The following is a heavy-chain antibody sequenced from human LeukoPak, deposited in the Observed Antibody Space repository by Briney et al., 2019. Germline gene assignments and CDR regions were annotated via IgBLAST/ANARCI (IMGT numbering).Heavy chain of an antibody. D-gene: IGHD4-17*01. CDR3: ARDDDYGDYGNSYVY. J-gene: IGHJ4*02. Sequence: PGGSLRLSCAASGFTFSSSAMHWVRQAPGKGLEWVAVISYDESNKYYADSVKGRFTISRDNSKNTLYLQMNSLRPEDTAVYYCARDDDYGDYGNSYVYWGQGTLVTVSS. CDR1: GFTFSSSA. V-gene: IGHV3-30*03. CDR2: ISYDESNK.